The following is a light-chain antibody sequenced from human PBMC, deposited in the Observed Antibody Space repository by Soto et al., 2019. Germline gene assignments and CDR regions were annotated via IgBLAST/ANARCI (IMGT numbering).Light chain of an antibody. CDR3: KSYAGSNTYG. CDR2: QVV. Sequence: QSALTQPPSASGSPGQSVTISCTGTKSGVGVSDSVVWYPLHPGKTPGLIIYQVVPRPSGVPDRFSCSKSGNTSTLAVSGLQAADVADYFYKSYAGSNTYGFGSGTKVTVL. CDR1: KSGVGVSDS. V-gene: IGLV2-8*01. J-gene: IGLJ1*01.